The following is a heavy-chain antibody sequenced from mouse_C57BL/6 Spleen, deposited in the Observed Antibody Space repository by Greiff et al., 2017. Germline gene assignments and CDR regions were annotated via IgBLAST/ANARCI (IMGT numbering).Heavy chain of an antibody. CDR2: INYDGSST. Sequence: EVMLVESEGGLVQPGSSMKLSCTASGFTFSDYYMAWVRQVPEKGLEWVANINYDGSSTYYLDSLKSRFIISRDNAKNILYLQMSSLKSEDTATYYCARGPYSNYGGFDYWGQGTTLTVSS. J-gene: IGHJ2*01. V-gene: IGHV5-16*01. D-gene: IGHD2-5*01. CDR3: ARGPYSNYGGFDY. CDR1: GFTFSDYY.